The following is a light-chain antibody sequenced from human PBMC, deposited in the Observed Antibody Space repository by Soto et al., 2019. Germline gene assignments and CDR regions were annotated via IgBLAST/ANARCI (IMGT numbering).Light chain of an antibody. V-gene: IGLV2-14*03. Sequence: SSLPQPSSVSVSPGQSITISCTGTSSDVGGYNYVSWYQQHPGKAPKVMIYDVSSRPSGVSNRFSGSKSGNTASLTISGLQAEDEADYYCCSYTTSNTRQIVFGTGTKVTVL. CDR3: CSYTTSNTRQIV. CDR2: DVS. CDR1: SSDVGGYNY. J-gene: IGLJ1*01.